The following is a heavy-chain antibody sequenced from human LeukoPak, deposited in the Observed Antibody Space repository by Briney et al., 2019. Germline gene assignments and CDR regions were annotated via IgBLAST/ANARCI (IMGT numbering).Heavy chain of an antibody. CDR2: ISVYNGNT. CDR1: GYPFYTYG. J-gene: IGHJ4*02. D-gene: IGHD3-10*01. Sequence: ASVKVSFKASGYPFYTYGISWVRQAPGQGLEWMGWISVYNGNTNYAQKLQGRLTLTTDTSTSSAYTELRSLRSDDTAMYYCARDRSGPFDSWGQGTLVTVSS. CDR3: ARDRSGPFDS. V-gene: IGHV1-18*01.